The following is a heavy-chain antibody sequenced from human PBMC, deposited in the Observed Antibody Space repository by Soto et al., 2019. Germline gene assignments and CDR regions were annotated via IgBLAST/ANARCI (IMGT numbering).Heavy chain of an antibody. CDR2: ISDTGST. Sequence: GLSLRLSYAAAGFTFSRSGMSRVRQTTEKGLEWVSAISDTGSTFYADSVKGRFTISRDISKNTLYLQMNSLRVEDTAVYYCANAVYCSGGSRYPRFGYWGQGTLVTVSS. CDR3: ANAVYCSGGSRYPRFGY. J-gene: IGHJ4*02. D-gene: IGHD2-15*01. V-gene: IGHV3-23*01. CDR1: GFTFSRSG.